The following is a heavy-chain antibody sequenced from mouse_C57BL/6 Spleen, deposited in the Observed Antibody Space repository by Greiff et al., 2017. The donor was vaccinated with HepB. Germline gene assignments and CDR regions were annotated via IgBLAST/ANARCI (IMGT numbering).Heavy chain of an antibody. D-gene: IGHD2-3*01. J-gene: IGHJ2*01. CDR3: AREPLYDGYYVGYFDY. Sequence: VQLQQSGAELVKPGASVKLSCTASGFNIKDYYMHWVKQRTEQGLEWIGRIDPEDGETKYAPKFQGKATITAATSSNTAYLKLSSLTSEDTAVYYCAREPLYDGYYVGYFDYWGQGTTLTVSS. CDR1: GFNIKDYY. V-gene: IGHV14-2*01. CDR2: IDPEDGET.